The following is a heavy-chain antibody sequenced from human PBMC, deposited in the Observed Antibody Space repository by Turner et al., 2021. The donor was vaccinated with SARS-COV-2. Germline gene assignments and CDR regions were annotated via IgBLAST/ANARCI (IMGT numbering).Heavy chain of an antibody. D-gene: IGHD5-12*01. V-gene: IGHV3-23*01. CDR1: GFTFSSYA. J-gene: IGHJ4*02. CDR3: AKDHEATRGHFDY. Sequence: VQLLESGGGLMQPGGSVEFSCAPSGFTFSSYAMSWVRQPPGKGLEWVSGIHVSGDTSYYADSVRCRFTISRDNSKNTLYLQMNSLRAEDTAVYYCAKDHEATRGHFDYWGQGTLITVSS. CDR2: IHVSGDTS.